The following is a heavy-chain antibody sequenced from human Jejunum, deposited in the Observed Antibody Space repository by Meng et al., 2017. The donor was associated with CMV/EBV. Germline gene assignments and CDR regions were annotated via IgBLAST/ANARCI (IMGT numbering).Heavy chain of an antibody. V-gene: IGHV3-30*02. CDR3: ADDFWKERGY. J-gene: IGHJ4*02. D-gene: IGHD3-3*01. CDR2: IQVDENDQ. CDR1: GFIFIAPT. Sequence: LSGGASGFIFIAPTMHWVRQAPGKVLEWVASIQVDENDQQYADAMRGRFTISRDNSKNTLYLRMSSLRPDDTAVYYCADDFWKERGYWGQGTPVTVSS.